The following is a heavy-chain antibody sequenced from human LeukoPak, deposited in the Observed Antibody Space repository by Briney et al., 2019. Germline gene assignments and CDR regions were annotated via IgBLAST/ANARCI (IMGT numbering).Heavy chain of an antibody. CDR1: GITLSNYD. CDR3: AKRGVVIRVFLVGFHKEAYYFDS. V-gene: IGHV3-23*01. CDR2: LSGSGGGT. J-gene: IGHJ4*02. Sequence: GGSLRLSCAVSGITLSNYDMSWVRQAPGKGLEWVAGLSGSGGGTDYADSVQGRFTISRDNPKNTLYLQMNSLRAEDTAVYFCAKRGVVIRVFLVGFHKEAYYFDSWGQGALVTVSS. D-gene: IGHD3-10*01.